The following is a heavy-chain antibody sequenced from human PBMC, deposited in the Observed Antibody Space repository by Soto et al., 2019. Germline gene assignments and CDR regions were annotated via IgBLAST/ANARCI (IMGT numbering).Heavy chain of an antibody. J-gene: IGHJ4*02. Sequence: EVQLVESGGGLVQPGGSLRLSCAASGFTFSDHYMDWVRQAPGKGLEWVGGIRNAPKGYTTEYAASGKGSFTISRYDSENSLYLQMNNLKTEDTAVYYCVRNLAAGGTFYFDYWGQGALVTVSS. CDR2: IRNAPKGYTT. V-gene: IGHV3-72*01. CDR3: VRNLAAGGTFYFDY. CDR1: GFTFSDHY. D-gene: IGHD6-13*01.